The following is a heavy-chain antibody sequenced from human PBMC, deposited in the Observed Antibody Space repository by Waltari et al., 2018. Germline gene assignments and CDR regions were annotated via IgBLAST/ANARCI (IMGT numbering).Heavy chain of an antibody. CDR2: ISSLGNYI. V-gene: IGHV3-21*02. J-gene: IGHJ4*02. D-gene: IGHD3-22*01. CDR1: GFSFSSFA. CDR3: ARKEQDSRGFYSYYFDY. Sequence: EVQLVESGGGLVQPGGSLRLSCAASGFSFSSFATNWVRQAPGKGLEWVSSISSLGNYIYYGDSVRGRFTISRDNAQNSVHLQMDSLRAEDTAIYYCARKEQDSRGFYSYYFDYWGQGTLVTVSS.